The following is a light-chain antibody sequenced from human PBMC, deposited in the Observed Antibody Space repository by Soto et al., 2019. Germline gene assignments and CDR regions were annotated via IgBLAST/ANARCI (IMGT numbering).Light chain of an antibody. CDR2: WAS. CDR3: QQYYSTAWM. CDR1: QSVLYSSNNENY. J-gene: IGKJ1*01. Sequence: DIVMTQSPDSLAVSLGERATINCKSSQSVLYSSNNENYLAWYQQKPGQPPKLLIYWASIRESGVTDRFSGSGSGTDFTLTISSLQAEDVAVYYCQQYYSTAWMFGQGTKVEIK. V-gene: IGKV4-1*01.